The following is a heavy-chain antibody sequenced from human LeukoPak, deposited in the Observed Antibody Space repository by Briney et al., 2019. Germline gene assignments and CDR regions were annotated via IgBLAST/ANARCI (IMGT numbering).Heavy chain of an antibody. Sequence: SGGSLRLSCAASGFTFSSYGMHWVRQAPGKGLEWVAVIWYDGSNKYYADSVKGRFTISRDNSKNTLYLQMNSLRAEDTAVYYCARDSWGTYGVIDYWGQGTLVTVYS. CDR1: GFTFSSYG. J-gene: IGHJ4*02. CDR2: IWYDGSNK. V-gene: IGHV3-33*01. D-gene: IGHD3-16*01. CDR3: ARDSWGTYGVIDY.